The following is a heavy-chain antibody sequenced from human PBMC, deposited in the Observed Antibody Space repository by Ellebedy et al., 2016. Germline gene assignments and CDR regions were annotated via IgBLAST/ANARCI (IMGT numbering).Heavy chain of an antibody. CDR1: GYSFTSYW. Sequence: GESLKISXKGSGYSFTSYWIGWVRQMPGKGLEWMGRIDPSDSYTNYSPSFQGHVTISADRSISTAYLQWSSLKASDTAMYYCARQDRNGDYSSSGGDYWGQGTLVTVSS. V-gene: IGHV5-10-1*01. CDR2: IDPSDSYT. J-gene: IGHJ4*02. D-gene: IGHD4-17*01. CDR3: ARQDRNGDYSSSGGDY.